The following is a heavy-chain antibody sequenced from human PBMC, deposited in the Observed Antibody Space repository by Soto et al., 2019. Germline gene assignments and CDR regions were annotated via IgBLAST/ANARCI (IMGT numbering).Heavy chain of an antibody. CDR1: GDSITSGTYY. CDR3: ARARGYCTGASCSLFYFYGLDV. Sequence: SETLSLTCTVSGDSITSGTYYWSWIRQPPGKGLEWVGFVFHSGTTLYNPSLKSRVLMSADTSKNQFSLNVRSLTAADTAVYYCARARGYCTGASCSLFYFYGLDVWGQGTTVTVSS. CDR2: VFHSGTT. D-gene: IGHD2-8*02. V-gene: IGHV4-30-4*01. J-gene: IGHJ6*02.